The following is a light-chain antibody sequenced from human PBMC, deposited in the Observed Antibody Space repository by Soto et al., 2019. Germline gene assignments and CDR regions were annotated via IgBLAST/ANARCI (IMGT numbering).Light chain of an antibody. V-gene: IGLV2-14*01. Sequence: QSVLTQPASVSGSPGQSITISCTGTASDVGGYNYVSWYQQHPGKAPKLMIYDVSNRPSGVSNRFSGSKSGNTASLTISGLQAEDEADYHCSPYTRSSTVVFGGGTKLTVL. J-gene: IGLJ2*01. CDR2: DVS. CDR1: ASDVGGYNY. CDR3: SPYTRSSTVV.